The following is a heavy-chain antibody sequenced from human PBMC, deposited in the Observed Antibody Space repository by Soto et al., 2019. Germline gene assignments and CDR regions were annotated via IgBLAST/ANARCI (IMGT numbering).Heavy chain of an antibody. CDR3: ARDQDLFDY. CDR2: ISSSSSTI. J-gene: IGHJ4*02. CDR1: GFTFSSYS. Sequence: GGSLRLSCAASGFTFSSYSMNWVRQAPGKGLEWVSYISSSSSTIYYADSVKGRFTISRDNAKNSLYLQMNSLRAEDTAVYYCARDQDLFDYWGQGTLVTVSS. V-gene: IGHV3-48*01.